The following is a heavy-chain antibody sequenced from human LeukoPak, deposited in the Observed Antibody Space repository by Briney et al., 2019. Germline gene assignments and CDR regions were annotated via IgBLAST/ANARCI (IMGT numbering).Heavy chain of an antibody. D-gene: IGHD3-22*01. J-gene: IGHJ4*02. CDR3: AREGGVNYYDLDYFDY. CDR2: ISSSGGTI. V-gene: IGHV3-48*03. CDR1: GFTFSTYE. Sequence: GGSLRLSCVGSGFTFSTYEMTWVRQAPGKGLEWVSYISSSGGTIYYADSVKGRFTISRDNAKNSLYLQMNSLRAEDTAVFYCAREGGVNYYDLDYFDYWGQGTLITVSS.